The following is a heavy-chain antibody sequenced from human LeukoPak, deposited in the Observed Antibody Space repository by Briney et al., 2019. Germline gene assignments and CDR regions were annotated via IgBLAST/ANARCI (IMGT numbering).Heavy chain of an antibody. D-gene: IGHD3-3*01. V-gene: IGHV4-34*01. CDR1: GGSFSGYY. J-gene: IGHJ3*02. CDR2: INHSGST. Sequence: SETLSLTCAVYGGSFSGYYWSWIRQPPGKGLEWIGEINHSGSTNYNPSLKSRVTISVDTSKNQFSLKLSSVTAADTAVYYCARVMIIEDYDFWSATQEGAFDIWGQGTMVTVSS. CDR3: ARVMIIEDYDFWSATQEGAFDI.